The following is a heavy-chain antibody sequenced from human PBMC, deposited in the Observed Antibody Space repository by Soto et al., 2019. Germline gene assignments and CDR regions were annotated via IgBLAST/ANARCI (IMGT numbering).Heavy chain of an antibody. Sequence: QLQLQESGSGLLKPSQTLSLTCAVSGSSISSGRYSWSWIRQPPGMGLEWIGHIFHGGTTTYNTSLNGRVTISIDRSTNQILLELTSVTAADTALYFCARTLEEMAALPLGYWGQGTLVTVSS. J-gene: IGHJ4*02. V-gene: IGHV4-30-2*01. CDR1: GSSISSGRYS. D-gene: IGHD1-1*01. CDR3: ARTLEEMAALPLGY. CDR2: IFHGGTT.